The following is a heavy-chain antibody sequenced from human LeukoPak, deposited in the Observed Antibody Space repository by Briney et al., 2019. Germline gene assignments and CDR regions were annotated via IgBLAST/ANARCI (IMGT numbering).Heavy chain of an antibody. J-gene: IGHJ4*02. CDR3: ARGNILTGYCLDF. Sequence: SETLSLTCAVYGGSITGYYWSWIRQTPGRGLEWVGEIHYTGATSYNPSLKSRATISTDTSKNQFSLRLSSVTAADRGVYYCARGNILTGYCLDFWGQGALVSVSS. V-gene: IGHV4-34*01. D-gene: IGHD3-9*01. CDR2: IHYTGAT. CDR1: GGSITGYY.